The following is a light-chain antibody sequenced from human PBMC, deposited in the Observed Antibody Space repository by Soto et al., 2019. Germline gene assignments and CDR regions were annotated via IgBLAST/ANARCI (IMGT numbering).Light chain of an antibody. Sequence: QPVLTQPPSVSGAPGQRVTISCTGSSSNIGASSDVHWYQQLPGTAPKLLIYGNSNRPSGVPDRFSGSKSGTSASLAITGLQAEDEADYYCQSSDGSLSAWVFGGGTKVTVL. CDR2: GNS. J-gene: IGLJ3*02. V-gene: IGLV1-40*01. CDR3: QSSDGSLSAWV. CDR1: SSNIGASSD.